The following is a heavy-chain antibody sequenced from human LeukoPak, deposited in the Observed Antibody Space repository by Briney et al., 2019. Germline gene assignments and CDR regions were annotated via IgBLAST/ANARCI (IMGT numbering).Heavy chain of an antibody. Sequence: NPSETLSLTCTVSGGSISSYYWSWIRQPPGKGLERIGYRYYSGSTNYNPTLISRVTISVDTSRNQFSLKLTSVTAADTAVYFCAGGGDWKYFHYWGQGALVTVSS. J-gene: IGHJ4*02. CDR1: GGSISSYY. CDR2: RYYSGST. D-gene: IGHD2-21*02. CDR3: AGGGDWKYFHY. V-gene: IGHV4-59*01.